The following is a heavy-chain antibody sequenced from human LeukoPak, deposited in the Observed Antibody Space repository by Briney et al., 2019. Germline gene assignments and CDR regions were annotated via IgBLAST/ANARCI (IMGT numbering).Heavy chain of an antibody. CDR2: ISDSGRST. V-gene: IGHV3-23*01. J-gene: IGHJ4*02. CDR1: GFTFRNYA. CDR3: AKDPNRYFYDSSGYFDF. D-gene: IGHD3-22*01. Sequence: GGSLRLSCAASGFTFRNYAMSWARQAPGKGLEWVSSISDSGRSTYYADSVKGRFTISRDNSKNTLYLQINSLRAGDTAVYYCAKDPNRYFYDSSGYFDFWGQGTLVTVSS.